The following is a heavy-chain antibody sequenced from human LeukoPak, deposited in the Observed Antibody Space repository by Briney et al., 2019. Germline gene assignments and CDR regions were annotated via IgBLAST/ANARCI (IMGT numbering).Heavy chain of an antibody. Sequence: GRSLRLSCAASGFTFSSYAMHWVRQAPGKGLEWVAVISYDGSNKYYADSVKGRFTISRDNSKNTLYLQMNSLRAEDTAVYYCARDGDCGGDCAMYFQHWGQGTLVTVSS. D-gene: IGHD2-21*01. J-gene: IGHJ1*01. CDR1: GFTFSSYA. V-gene: IGHV3-30-3*01. CDR2: ISYDGSNK. CDR3: ARDGDCGGDCAMYFQH.